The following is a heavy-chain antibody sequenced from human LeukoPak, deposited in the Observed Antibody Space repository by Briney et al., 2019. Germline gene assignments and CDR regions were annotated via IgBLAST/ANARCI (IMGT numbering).Heavy chain of an antibody. Sequence: ESGPGLVKPSETLSLTCTVSGGSGSRGSCYWSWIRQPPGKGLEWIGYIYYSGSTNYNPSLKSRVTISVDTSKNQFSLKLSSVTAADTAVYFCATSGPYPWYFRNWGQGTLVTVSS. CDR3: ATSGPYPWYFRN. CDR2: IYYSGST. D-gene: IGHD3-3*01. J-gene: IGHJ1*01. CDR1: GGSGSRGSCY. V-gene: IGHV4-61*01.